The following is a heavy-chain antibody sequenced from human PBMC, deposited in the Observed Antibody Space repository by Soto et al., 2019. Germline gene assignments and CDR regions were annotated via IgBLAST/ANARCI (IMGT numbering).Heavy chain of an antibody. J-gene: IGHJ4*02. CDR3: AGWGDYGDYDM. CDR1: GGTFSSYT. Sequence: QVQLVQSGAEVKKPGSSVKVSCKASGGTFSSYTISWVRQAPGQGLEWMGRIIPILGIANYAQKFQGRVTTTAHNTTSTAYMELSSLRSEDPAVYYCAGWGDYGDYDMWGQGTLFTVSS. D-gene: IGHD4-17*01. V-gene: IGHV1-69*02. CDR2: IIPILGIA.